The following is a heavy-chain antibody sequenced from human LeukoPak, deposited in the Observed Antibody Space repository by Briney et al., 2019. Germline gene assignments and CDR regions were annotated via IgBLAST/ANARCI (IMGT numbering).Heavy chain of an antibody. D-gene: IGHD7-27*01. CDR1: GYRFTGHY. J-gene: IGHJ3*02. V-gene: IGHV1-2*02. Sequence: ASVKVSCKASGYRFTGHYMHWVRQAPGQGLEWMGWINPNSGGTNYAQKFQGRVTMTRDTSISTAYMELSRLTSDDTAVYYCARDILTDDAFDIWGQGTMVTVSS. CDR3: ARDILTDDAFDI. CDR2: INPNSGGT.